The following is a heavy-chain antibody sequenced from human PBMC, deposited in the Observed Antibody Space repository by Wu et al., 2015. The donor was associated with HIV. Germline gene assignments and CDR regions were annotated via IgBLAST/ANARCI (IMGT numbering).Heavy chain of an antibody. CDR3: ARGAFYYKSPTMDA. V-gene: IGHV1-8*01. CDR1: GYTFTTYD. D-gene: IGHD3-10*01. J-gene: IGHJ6*02. CDR2: MNPXSGNT. Sequence: QVQLMQSGAEVKMPGASVRVSCKASGYTFTTYDIHWVREATGQGLEWMGWMNPXSGNTDYAQKFKGRVTMTRDTSIKTAYLELNSLTFEDTAVYYCARGAFYYKSPTMDAWGQGTTVIVSS.